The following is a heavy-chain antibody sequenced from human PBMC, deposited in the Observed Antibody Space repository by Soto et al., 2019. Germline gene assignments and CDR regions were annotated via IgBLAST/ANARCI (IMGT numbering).Heavy chain of an antibody. Sequence: QLVQSGPEVKQPGDSLKISCRGSGYDFNTNWFGWVRQLPGRGLEWVGIMYPGDSDTRDNPSLQDHVTLSVDVTVSTAFLQWRSLETSDSGMYFCARLPRDCNKTSCYYGGHWGQGTQFTVSS. CDR2: MYPGDSDT. CDR3: ARLPRDCNKTSCYYGGH. J-gene: IGHJ4*02. CDR1: GYDFNTNW. V-gene: IGHV5-51*01. D-gene: IGHD3-3*01.